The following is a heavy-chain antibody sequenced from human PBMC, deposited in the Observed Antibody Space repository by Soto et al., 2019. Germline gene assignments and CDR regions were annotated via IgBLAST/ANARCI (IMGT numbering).Heavy chain of an antibody. CDR1: GGSISTYY. D-gene: IGHD6-19*01. Sequence: PSETLSLTCTVSGGSISTYYWSWIRQPPGKGLEWIGYIYYSGSTNYNPSLKSRVTMSVDTSKNQFSLKLSSVTAADTAVYYCARDSERWLGDGFDIWGQGTMVTVSS. V-gene: IGHV4-59*01. CDR2: IYYSGST. J-gene: IGHJ3*02. CDR3: ARDSERWLGDGFDI.